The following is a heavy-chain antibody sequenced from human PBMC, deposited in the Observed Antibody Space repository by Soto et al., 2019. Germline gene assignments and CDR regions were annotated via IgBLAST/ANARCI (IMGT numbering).Heavy chain of an antibody. CDR1: GGSISCYY. J-gene: IGHJ5*02. D-gene: IGHD6-13*01. CDR2: IYYSGST. CDR3: ARDGVSSSWYVGGWFDP. V-gene: IGHV4-59*01. Sequence: SETLSLTCTVSGGSISCYYWSWIRQPPGKGLEWIGYIYYSGSTNYNPSLKSRVTISVDTSKNQFSLKLSSVTAADTAVYYCARDGVSSSWYVGGWFDPWGQGTLVTVSS.